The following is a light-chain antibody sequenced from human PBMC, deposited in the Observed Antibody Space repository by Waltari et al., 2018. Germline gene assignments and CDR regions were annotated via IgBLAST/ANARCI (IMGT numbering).Light chain of an antibody. V-gene: IGKV3-15*01. J-gene: IGKJ1*01. CDR1: QSISNK. Sequence: ETVMTQSPATLSVSPGERATLSCRASQSISNKLAWYQQKPGQAPMLLIYGASTRATGFPARFGGSGSGTEFTLTISSLQSEDFAVYYCHQYTDWPPTFGQGTKVEVK. CDR2: GAS. CDR3: HQYTDWPPT.